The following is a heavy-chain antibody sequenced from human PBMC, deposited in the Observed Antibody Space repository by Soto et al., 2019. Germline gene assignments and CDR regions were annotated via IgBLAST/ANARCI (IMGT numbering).Heavy chain of an antibody. D-gene: IGHD2-2*01. J-gene: IGHJ4*02. CDR1: GYTFTSYD. Sequence: ASVKVSCKASGYTFTSYDINWVRQATGQGLEWMGWMNPNSGNTGYAQKFQGRVTMTRNTSISTAYMELSSLRSEDTAVHYCARGRRYIVVVPAAYYFDYWGQGTLVTVAS. CDR3: ARGRRYIVVVPAAYYFDY. CDR2: MNPNSGNT. V-gene: IGHV1-8*01.